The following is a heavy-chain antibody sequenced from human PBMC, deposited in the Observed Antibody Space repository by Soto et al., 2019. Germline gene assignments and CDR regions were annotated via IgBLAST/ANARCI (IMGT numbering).Heavy chain of an antibody. CDR1: GFTFSSFA. D-gene: IGHD1-26*01. J-gene: IGHJ4*02. CDR2: ISRDGSAT. V-gene: IGHV3-23*03. CDR3: AKGASPTYIDAGPTLFDN. Sequence: PGGSLRLSCAVSGFTFSSFAMSWVRQAPGKGLEWVSDISRDGSATYYVDSVKGRFTISRDNSRKTLYLQMNNLRVEDTAVYYCAKGASPTYIDAGPTLFDNWGQGTLVTVSS.